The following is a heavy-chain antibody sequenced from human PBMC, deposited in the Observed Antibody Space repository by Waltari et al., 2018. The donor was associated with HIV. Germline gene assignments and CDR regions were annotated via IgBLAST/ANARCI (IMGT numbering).Heavy chain of an antibody. CDR2: IIPIFGTA. Sequence: QVQLVQSGAEVKKPGSSVKVSCKASGGTFSSYAISWVRHAPGQGLEWMGGIIPIFGTANYAQKFQGRVTITADESTSTAYMELSSLRSEDTAVYYCARGSDGCSSTSCLNWFDPGAREPWSPSPQ. CDR1: GGTFSSYA. V-gene: IGHV1-69*01. J-gene: IGHJ5*02. D-gene: IGHD2-2*01. CDR3: ARGSDGCSSTSCLNWFDP.